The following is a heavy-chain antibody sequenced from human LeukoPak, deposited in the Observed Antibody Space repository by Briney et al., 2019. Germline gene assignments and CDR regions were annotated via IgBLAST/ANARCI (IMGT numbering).Heavy chain of an antibody. CDR3: ARALLGYCSGGSCYANH. D-gene: IGHD2-15*01. V-gene: IGHV3-21*01. Sequence: SGGSLRLSCAASGFTFSSYSMNWVRQAPGKGLEWVSSISSSSSYIYYADSVKGRFTISRDNAKNSLYLQMNSLRAEDTAVYYCARALLGYCSGGSCYANHWGQGTLVTVSS. J-gene: IGHJ5*02. CDR1: GFTFSSYS. CDR2: ISSSSSYI.